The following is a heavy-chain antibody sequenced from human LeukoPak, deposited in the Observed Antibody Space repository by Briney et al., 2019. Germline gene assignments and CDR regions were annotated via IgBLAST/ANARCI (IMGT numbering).Heavy chain of an antibody. D-gene: IGHD2-15*01. CDR1: GFTFSSYS. V-gene: IGHV3-21*01. Sequence: GGSLRLSCAASGFTFSSYSMTCVRQAPGKGLEWVSSIDSSTNYIFYADSLKGRFTISRDNAKNSLYLQMNSLTADDTAVYYCARGSEGYCSGGRCYHDSWGRGTLVTVSS. CDR3: ARGSEGYCSGGRCYHDS. J-gene: IGHJ4*02. CDR2: IDSSTNYI.